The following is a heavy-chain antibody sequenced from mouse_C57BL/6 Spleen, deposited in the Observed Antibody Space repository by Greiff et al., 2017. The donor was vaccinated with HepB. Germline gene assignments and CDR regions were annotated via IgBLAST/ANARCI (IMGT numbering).Heavy chain of an antibody. J-gene: IGHJ2*01. D-gene: IGHD1-1*01. CDR1: GYTFTSYW. CDR3: ARSGDYYGSVDY. Sequence: QVQLQQPGAELVKPGASVKMSCKASGYTFTSYWITWVKQRPGQGLEWIGDIYPGSGSTNYNEKFKSKATLTVDTSSSTAYMQLSSLTSEDSAVYYCARSGDYYGSVDYWGQGTTLTVSS. V-gene: IGHV1-55*01. CDR2: IYPGSGST.